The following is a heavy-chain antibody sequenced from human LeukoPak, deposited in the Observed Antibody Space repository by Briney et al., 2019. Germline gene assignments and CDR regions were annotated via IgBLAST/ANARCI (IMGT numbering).Heavy chain of an antibody. CDR2: IIPIFGTA. J-gene: IGHJ4*02. Sequence: GASVKVSCKASGGTFSSYAISWVRQAPGQGLEWMGGIIPIFGTANYAQKFQGRVTITADESTSTAYMELSSLRSEDTAVYYCASGYNTCSGGSCYSRLLFPLDYWGQGTLVTVSS. CDR3: ASGYNTCSGGSCYSRLLFPLDY. CDR1: GGTFSSYA. D-gene: IGHD2-15*01. V-gene: IGHV1-69*13.